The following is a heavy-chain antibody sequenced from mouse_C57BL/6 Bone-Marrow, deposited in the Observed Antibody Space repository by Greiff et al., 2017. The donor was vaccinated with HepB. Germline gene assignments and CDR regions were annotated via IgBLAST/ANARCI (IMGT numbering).Heavy chain of an antibody. V-gene: IGHV1-54*01. CDR1: GYAFTNYL. D-gene: IGHD1-1*01. CDR2: INPGSGGT. CDR3: ARSGTTVVATNYFDY. J-gene: IGHJ2*01. Sequence: QVQLQQSGAELVRPGTSVKVSCKASGYAFTNYLIEWVKQRPGQGLEWIGVINPGSGGTNYNEKFKGKATLTADKSSSTAYMQLSSLTSEDSAVYLCARSGTTVVATNYFDYWGQGTTLTVSS.